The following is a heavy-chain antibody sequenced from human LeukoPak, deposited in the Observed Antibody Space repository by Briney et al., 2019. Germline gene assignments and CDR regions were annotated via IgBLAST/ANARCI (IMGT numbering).Heavy chain of an antibody. J-gene: IGHJ5*02. V-gene: IGHV4-59*08. CDR3: ARHGPYLGRLGWFDP. D-gene: IGHD1-26*01. Sequence: SETLSLTCTVSSGSISSYYRSWIRQPPGKGLEWIGYIYYTGSTNYNPSLKSRVTISVETSKNQFSLNLSSVTAADTAVYYCARHGPYLGRLGWFDPWGQGTLVTVSS. CDR2: IYYTGST. CDR1: SGSISSYY.